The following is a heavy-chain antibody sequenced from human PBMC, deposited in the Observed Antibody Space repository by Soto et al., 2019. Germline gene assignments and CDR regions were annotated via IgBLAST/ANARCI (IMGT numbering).Heavy chain of an antibody. CDR1: GGSISSYY. J-gene: IGHJ5*02. Sequence: SETLSLICTVSGGSISSYYWSWIRQRPGKGLEWVGYIYYSGSTNYNPSLKSRVTISVDTSKNQFSLKLSSVTAADTAVYYCARYSGSYDNWFDPWGQGTLVTVSS. V-gene: IGHV4-59*01. CDR3: ARYSGSYDNWFDP. CDR2: IYYSGST. D-gene: IGHD1-26*01.